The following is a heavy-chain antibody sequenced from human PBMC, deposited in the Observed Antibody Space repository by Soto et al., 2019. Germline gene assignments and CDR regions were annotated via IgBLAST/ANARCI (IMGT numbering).Heavy chain of an antibody. CDR3: ARDRYDYGDYDY. V-gene: IGHV1-18*01. D-gene: IGHD4-17*01. CDR2: ISGHNGNT. J-gene: IGHJ4*02. Sequence: ASVKVSCKASGYTFTNYGIAWVRQAPGQGLEWMGWISGHNGNTDYAQKLQGRVTMTTDTSTSTAYMELRSLRSDDTAVYYCARDRYDYGDYDYWGQGTLVTVSS. CDR1: GYTFTNYG.